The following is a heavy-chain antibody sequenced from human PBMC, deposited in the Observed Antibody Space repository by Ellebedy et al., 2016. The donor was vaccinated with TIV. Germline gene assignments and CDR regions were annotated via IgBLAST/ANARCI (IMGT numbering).Heavy chain of an antibody. J-gene: IGHJ5*02. D-gene: IGHD4-17*01. Sequence: PGGSLRLSCAASGFSFRSYWMSWVRQAPGKGLEWVANIYQDGSDQNYVDSVKGRFTISRDNANNLLFLQMNSLRAEDTAVYYCARRGSYGDYAVQVNRWFDPWGRGTLVTVSS. CDR2: IYQDGSDQ. V-gene: IGHV3-7*01. CDR1: GFSFRSYW. CDR3: ARRGSYGDYAVQVNRWFDP.